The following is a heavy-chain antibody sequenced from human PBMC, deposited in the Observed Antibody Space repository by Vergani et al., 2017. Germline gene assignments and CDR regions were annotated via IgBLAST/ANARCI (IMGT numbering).Heavy chain of an antibody. CDR1: GFTFSSYW. CDR2: IKQDGSEK. CDR3: ARDFTVQLEPRSDYMDV. Sequence: EVQLVESGGGLVKPGGSLRLSCAASGFTFSSYWMSWVRQAPGKGLEWVANIKQDGSEKYYVDSVKGRFTISRDNAKNSLYLQMNSLRAEDTAVYYCARDFTVQLEPRSDYMDVWGKGTTVTVSS. V-gene: IGHV3-7*01. D-gene: IGHD1-1*01. J-gene: IGHJ6*03.